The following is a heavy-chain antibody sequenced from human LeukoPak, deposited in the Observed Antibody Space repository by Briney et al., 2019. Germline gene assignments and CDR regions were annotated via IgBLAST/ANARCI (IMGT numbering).Heavy chain of an antibody. CDR3: ARDLSRDNWFDP. V-gene: IGHV3-30*02. Sequence: GGSLRLSCAASGFTFSSYGMHWVRQAPGKGLEWVSFIRYDGSNKYYADSVKGRFTISRDNSKNTLYLQMNSLRAEDTAVYYCARDLSRDNWFDPWGQGTLVTVSS. CDR2: IRYDGSNK. D-gene: IGHD3-3*02. J-gene: IGHJ5*02. CDR1: GFTFSSYG.